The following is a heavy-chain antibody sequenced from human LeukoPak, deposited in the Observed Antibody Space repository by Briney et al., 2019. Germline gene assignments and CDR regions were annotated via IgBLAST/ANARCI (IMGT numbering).Heavy chain of an antibody. D-gene: IGHD3-22*01. Sequence: GGSLRLSCVPSGFSFSHYGMHWVRQAPGKGLEWVAVISYDGSSKYYADSVKGRFTISRDNAKNSLYLQMNSLRAEDTAVYYCARDLASSSIGAFDIWGQGTMVTVSS. V-gene: IGHV3-30*03. CDR2: ISYDGSSK. CDR1: GFSFSHYG. CDR3: ARDLASSSIGAFDI. J-gene: IGHJ3*02.